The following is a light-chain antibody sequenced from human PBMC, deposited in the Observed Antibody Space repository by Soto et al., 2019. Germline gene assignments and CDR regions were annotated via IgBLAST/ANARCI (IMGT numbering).Light chain of an antibody. Sequence: VMTQSPATLSVSPGERATLSCWARETVATNLAWYQQKPGQAPRLLISGASTRAAGISDRSRGSGSGTEFTLTTSSLRSEDSAIYYCQQYFEWPPMTFAQGTKV. CDR1: ETVATN. V-gene: IGKV3-15*01. CDR2: GAS. CDR3: QQYFEWPPMT. J-gene: IGKJ1*01.